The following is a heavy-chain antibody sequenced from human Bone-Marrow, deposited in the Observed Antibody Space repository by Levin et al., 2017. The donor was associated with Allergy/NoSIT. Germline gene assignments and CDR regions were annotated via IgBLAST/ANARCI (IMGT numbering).Heavy chain of an antibody. CDR1: GDSISSSGFS. Sequence: SQTLSLTCAVSGDSISSSGFSWSWIRQSPGKGLEWIGHIYHGGSTSYKPSLKSRVTISVDNSNNQFSLILNSVTAADTAVYYCARGGGSNYNAFDIWGQGTVVTVSS. V-gene: IGHV4-30-2*06. CDR2: IYHGGST. CDR3: ARGGGSNYNAFDI. J-gene: IGHJ3*02. D-gene: IGHD1-26*01.